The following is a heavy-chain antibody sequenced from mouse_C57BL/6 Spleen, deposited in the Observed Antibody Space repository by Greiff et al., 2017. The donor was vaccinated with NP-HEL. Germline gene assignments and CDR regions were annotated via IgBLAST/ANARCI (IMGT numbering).Heavy chain of an antibody. J-gene: IGHJ3*01. D-gene: IGHD2-2*01. CDR3: ARSYGYDGAAWFAY. V-gene: IGHV5-4*03. Sequence: DVMLVESGGGLVKPGGSLKLSCAASGFTFSSYAMSWVRQTPEKRLEWVATISDGGSYTYYPDNVKGRFTISRDNAKNNLYLQMSHLKSEDTAMYYCARSYGYDGAAWFAYWGQGTLVTVSA. CDR1: GFTFSSYA. CDR2: ISDGGSYT.